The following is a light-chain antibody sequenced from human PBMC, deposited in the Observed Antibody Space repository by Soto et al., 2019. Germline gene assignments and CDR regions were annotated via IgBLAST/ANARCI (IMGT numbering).Light chain of an antibody. CDR2: DAS. V-gene: IGKV1-5*01. CDR1: QTISSW. Sequence: GDRVTMTCRASQTISSWVDWYQQKPGKAPTLLIYDASHLERGFPSRFSGTGSGTEFTLSIDSLQPDDFATYYCQQYQTSSITFGQGTRLEIK. CDR3: QQYQTSSIT. J-gene: IGKJ5*01.